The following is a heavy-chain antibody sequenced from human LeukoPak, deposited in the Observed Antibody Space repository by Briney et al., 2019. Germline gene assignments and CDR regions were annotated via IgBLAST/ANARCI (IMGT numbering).Heavy chain of an antibody. Sequence: GGSLRLSCVVSRFSIRSYWMSWVRQAPGKGVEWVANINQDGSEIYYLDSVKGRFTISRDNAKNSLYLQMNGLRVEDTAVYYCAGESVAVPAYYWGQGTLVTVSS. CDR2: INQDGSEI. CDR3: AGESVAVPAYY. CDR1: RFSIRSYW. V-gene: IGHV3-7*01. D-gene: IGHD3-22*01. J-gene: IGHJ4*02.